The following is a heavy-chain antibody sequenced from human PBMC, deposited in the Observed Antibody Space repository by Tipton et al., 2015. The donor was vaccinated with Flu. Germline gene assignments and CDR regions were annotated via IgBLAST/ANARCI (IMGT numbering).Heavy chain of an antibody. CDR3: ARVDSSWYGFYMDV. CDR1: GYTFTSYG. CDR2: IIPIFGTA. J-gene: IGHJ6*03. Sequence: QVQLVQSGAEVKKPGASVKVSCKASGYTFTSYGISWVRQAPGQGLEWMGGIIPIFGTANYAQKFQGRVTITADESTSTAYMELSSLRSEDTAVYYCARVDSSWYGFYMDVWGKGTTVTVSS. D-gene: IGHD6-13*01. V-gene: IGHV1-69*01.